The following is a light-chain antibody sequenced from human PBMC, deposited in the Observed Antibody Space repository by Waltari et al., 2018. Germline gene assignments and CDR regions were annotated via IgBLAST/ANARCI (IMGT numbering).Light chain of an antibody. CDR3: QQYGSSPST. CDR2: WAS. Sequence: DIVMTQSPDSLTVSLGERATVNCKSSQSVLSSSNNKNFFAGYQQKPGQPPKLVIYWASTRESGVPDRFSGSGSGTDFTLTISRLEPEDFAVYYCQQYGSSPSTFGQGTKVEVK. CDR1: QSVLSSSNNKNF. V-gene: IGKV4-1*01. J-gene: IGKJ1*01.